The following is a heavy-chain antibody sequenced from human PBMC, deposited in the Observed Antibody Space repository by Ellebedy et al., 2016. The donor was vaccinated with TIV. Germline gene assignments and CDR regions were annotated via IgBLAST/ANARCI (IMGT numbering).Heavy chain of an antibody. CDR1: GFTFSGYA. Sequence: GESLKISXAASGFTFSGYAMSWVRQAPGKGLEWVSAISGSGGSTYYADSVKGRFTISRDNSKNTLYLQMNSLRAEDTAVYYCAKDPSGPVDYWGQGTLVTVSS. CDR3: AKDPSGPVDY. D-gene: IGHD6-25*01. V-gene: IGHV3-23*01. J-gene: IGHJ4*02. CDR2: ISGSGGST.